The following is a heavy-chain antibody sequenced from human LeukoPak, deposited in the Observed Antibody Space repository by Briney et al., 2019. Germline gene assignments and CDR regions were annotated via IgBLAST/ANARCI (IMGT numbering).Heavy chain of an antibody. D-gene: IGHD3-22*01. CDR1: GYTFTSYG. CDR2: ISAYNGNT. CDR3: ARREYYYDGSDAFDI. Sequence: GASVKVSCKASGYTFTSYGISWVRQAPGQGLEWMGWISAYNGNTNYAQKLQGRVTMTTDTSTSTAYMELRSLRSDDTAVYYCARREYYYDGSDAFDIWGQGTMVTVSS. J-gene: IGHJ3*02. V-gene: IGHV1-18*01.